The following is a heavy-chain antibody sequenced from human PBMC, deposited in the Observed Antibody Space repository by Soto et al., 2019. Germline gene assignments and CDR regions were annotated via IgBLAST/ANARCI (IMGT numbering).Heavy chain of an antibody. V-gene: IGHV3-30-3*01. D-gene: IGHD4-4*01. CDR2: ISYDGSNK. Sequence: QVQLVESGGGVGQPGRSLRISCEASGFTFSSYAMNWVRQAPGKGLEWVAVISYDGSNKYYADSVKGRFTISRDNSKNTLYLQMNSLRLEDTAVYYCASPLWRDDYNWGYFDLWGRGTLVTVSS. J-gene: IGHJ2*01. CDR1: GFTFSSYA. CDR3: ASPLWRDDYNWGYFDL.